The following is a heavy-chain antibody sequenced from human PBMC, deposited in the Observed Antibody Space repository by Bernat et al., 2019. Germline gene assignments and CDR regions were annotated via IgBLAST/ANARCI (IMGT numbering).Heavy chain of an antibody. CDR3: ARETVVAATRIQTLDY. CDR1: GFTFSSYE. V-gene: IGHV3-48*03. Sequence: EVQLVESGGGLVQPGGSLRLSCAASGFTFSSYEMNWVRQAPGKGLEWVSYISSSGSTIYYADSVKGRFTISRDNAKNSLYLQMNSLRAEDTAVYYCARETVVAATRIQTLDYWGQGTLVTVPS. CDR2: ISSSGSTI. J-gene: IGHJ4*02. D-gene: IGHD2-15*01.